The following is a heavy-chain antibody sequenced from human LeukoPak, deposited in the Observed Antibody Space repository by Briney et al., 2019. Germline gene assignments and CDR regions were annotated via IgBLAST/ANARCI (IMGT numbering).Heavy chain of an antibody. D-gene: IGHD5-18*01. CDR3: ARVNGGYSYGYSVYY. Sequence: SQTLSLTCTVSGGPISSGDYYWRWLRQPPGTGLEWIGYIYYSGSTYYNPSLKSRVTISVDTSKNQFSLKLSSVTAADTAVYYCARVNGGYSYGYSVYYWGQGTLVTVSS. V-gene: IGHV4-30-4*01. CDR2: IYYSGST. J-gene: IGHJ4*02. CDR1: GGPISSGDYY.